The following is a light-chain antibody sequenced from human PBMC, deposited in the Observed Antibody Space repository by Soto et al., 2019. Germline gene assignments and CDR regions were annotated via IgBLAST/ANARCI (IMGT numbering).Light chain of an antibody. V-gene: IGKV3-15*01. J-gene: IGKJ1*01. CDR2: GVS. CDR3: QQYNNWPPTWT. CDR1: QSVSSN. Sequence: EILMTQSPATVSVSPGERATLSCRASQSVSSNLAWYQQKPAQAPWLLIYGVSTRATGVPARFSGSGSGTEFTLTISSLQYEDFAVYYCQQYNNWPPTWTFGQGTKVDIK.